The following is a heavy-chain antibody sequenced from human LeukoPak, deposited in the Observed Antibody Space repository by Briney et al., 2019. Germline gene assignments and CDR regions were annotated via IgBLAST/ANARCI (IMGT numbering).Heavy chain of an antibody. J-gene: IGHJ4*02. D-gene: IGHD3-22*01. V-gene: IGHV4-59*01. CDR2: IYYSGST. Sequence: PSETLSLTCTVSGGSISSYYWSWIRQPPGKGLEWIGYIYYSGSTNYNPSLKSRVTISVDTSKNQFSLKLSSVTAADTAVYYCARGGPYYDRSRANDLNYWGQGTLVTVSS. CDR3: ARGGPYYDRSRANDLNY. CDR1: GGSISSYY.